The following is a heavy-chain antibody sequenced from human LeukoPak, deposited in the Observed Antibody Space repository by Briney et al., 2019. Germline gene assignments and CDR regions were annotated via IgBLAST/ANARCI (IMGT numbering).Heavy chain of an antibody. Sequence: ASVKVSCKVSGYTLTELSMHWVRQAPGKGLEWMGGFDPEDGETIYAQKFQGRVTMTEDTSTDTAYMELSSLRSEDTAVYYCATLQRGYYRFDYWGQGTLVTVSS. D-gene: IGHD1-26*01. CDR1: GYTLTELS. J-gene: IGHJ4*02. CDR3: ATLQRGYYRFDY. CDR2: FDPEDGET. V-gene: IGHV1-24*01.